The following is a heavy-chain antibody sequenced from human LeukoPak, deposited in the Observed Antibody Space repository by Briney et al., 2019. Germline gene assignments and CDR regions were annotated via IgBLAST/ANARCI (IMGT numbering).Heavy chain of an antibody. CDR2: IYHSGST. CDR1: GGSISSSNW. Sequence: PSGTLSLTCAVSGGSISSSNWWSWVRQPPGKGLEWIGEIYHSGSTNYNPSLKSRVTISVDTSKDQFSLKLSSVTAADTAVYYCARTTTIDWYFDLWGRGTLVTVSS. D-gene: IGHD5-12*01. J-gene: IGHJ2*01. V-gene: IGHV4-4*02. CDR3: ARTTTIDWYFDL.